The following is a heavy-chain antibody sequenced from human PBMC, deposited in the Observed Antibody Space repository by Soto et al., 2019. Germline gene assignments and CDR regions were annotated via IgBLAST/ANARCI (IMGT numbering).Heavy chain of an antibody. CDR2: IVVGSGNT. J-gene: IGHJ6*03. V-gene: IGHV1-58*02. CDR3: AADPTPIDTVTTPGDYYYYMDV. CDR1: GFTFTSSA. Sequence: GASVKVSCKASGFTFTSSAMQWVRRARGQRLEWIGWIVVGSGNTNYAQKFQERVTITRDMSTSTAYMELSSLRSEDTAVYYCAADPTPIDTVTTPGDYYYYMDVWGKGTTVTVSS. D-gene: IGHD4-17*01.